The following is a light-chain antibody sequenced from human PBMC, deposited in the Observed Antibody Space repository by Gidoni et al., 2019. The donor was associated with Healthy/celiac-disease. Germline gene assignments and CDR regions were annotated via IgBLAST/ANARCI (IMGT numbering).Light chain of an antibody. J-gene: IGKJ2*01. CDR2: GSS. CDR1: QSVSSSY. Sequence: EIVLPQSPGTLSLSPGERATLSCRASQSVSSSYLAWYQQKPGQAPRLRISGSSSRATGIPDRFSGSGSGTDFTLTISRLEPEDFAVYYCQQYGSWMYTFGQGTKLEIK. CDR3: QQYGSWMYT. V-gene: IGKV3-20*01.